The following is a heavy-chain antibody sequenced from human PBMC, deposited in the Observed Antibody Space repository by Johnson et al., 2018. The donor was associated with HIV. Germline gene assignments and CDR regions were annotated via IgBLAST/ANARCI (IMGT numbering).Heavy chain of an antibody. D-gene: IGHD4-17*01. V-gene: IGHV3-33*01. CDR3: ARAGYGDPSRGDI. CDR2: IWYDGSNK. CDR1: GFTFSSYG. Sequence: QVQLVESGGGVVQPGRSLRLSCAASGFTFSSYGMHWVRQAPGKGLEWVAVIWYDGSNKYYADSVKGRFTISRDNSKNSLYLQMNSLRAEDTALYYCARAGYGDPSRGDIWGQGTMVTVSS. J-gene: IGHJ3*02.